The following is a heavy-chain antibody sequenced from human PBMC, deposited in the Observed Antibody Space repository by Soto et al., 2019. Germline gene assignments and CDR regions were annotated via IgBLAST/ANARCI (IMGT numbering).Heavy chain of an antibody. CDR1: GYTLTSSG. CDR2: ISAYNGNT. CDR3: ARVLTLNKQVRGGNYYGMDV. V-gene: IGHV1-18*01. Sequence: QVQLVQSGAEVKKPGASVKVSCKASGYTLTSSGISWVRQAPGQGLEWMGWISAYNGNTNYAQKLQGRVTMTTDTSTSTAYMELRSLRSDDTAVYYCARVLTLNKQVRGGNYYGMDVWGQGTTVTVSS. J-gene: IGHJ6*02. D-gene: IGHD3-16*01.